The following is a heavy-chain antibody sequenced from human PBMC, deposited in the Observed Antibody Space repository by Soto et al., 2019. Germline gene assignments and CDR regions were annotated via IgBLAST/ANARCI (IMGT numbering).Heavy chain of an antibody. CDR2: IYTSGST. J-gene: IGHJ5*02. D-gene: IGHD3-22*01. Sequence: SETLSLTCTVSGGSISSYYWSWIRQPAGKGLEWIGRIYTSGSTNYNPSLKSRVTMSVDTSKNQFSLKLSSVTAADTAVYYCARTHMKYYYDSSGYYYSWFDPWGQGIMVTVSS. CDR1: GGSISSYY. CDR3: ARTHMKYYYDSSGYYYSWFDP. V-gene: IGHV4-4*07.